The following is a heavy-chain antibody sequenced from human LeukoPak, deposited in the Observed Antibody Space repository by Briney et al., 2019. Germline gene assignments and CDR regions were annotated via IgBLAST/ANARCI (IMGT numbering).Heavy chain of an antibody. Sequence: GGSLRLSCAASGFTFSSYWMSWVRQAPGKGLEWVANIKEDGSLKYSVDSVKGRFTISRDNAKNSLYLQMSSLGAEDTAVYYCAMGSSIANWGQGSLVTVSS. CDR3: AMGSSIAN. CDR2: IKEDGSLK. D-gene: IGHD2-2*01. CDR1: GFTFSSYW. J-gene: IGHJ4*02. V-gene: IGHV3-7*01.